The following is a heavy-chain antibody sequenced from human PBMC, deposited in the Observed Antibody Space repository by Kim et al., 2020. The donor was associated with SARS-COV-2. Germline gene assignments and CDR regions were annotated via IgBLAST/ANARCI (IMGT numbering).Heavy chain of an antibody. CDR1: GFTFAAYA. Sequence: GGSLRLSCAASGFTFAAYAMTWVRQAPGKGLEWVSAISTSGRMTYYADSVRGRFTISRDNSKNTLYLQLTGLRAEDTALYFCAKDIFDSEDRTYFQRWGQGTLVTVS. J-gene: IGHJ1*01. CDR2: ISTSGRMT. CDR3: AKDIFDSEDRTYFQR. V-gene: IGHV3-23*01. D-gene: IGHD3-9*01.